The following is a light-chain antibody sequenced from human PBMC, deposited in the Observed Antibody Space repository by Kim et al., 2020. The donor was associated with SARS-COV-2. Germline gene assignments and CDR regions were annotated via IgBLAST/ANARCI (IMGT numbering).Light chain of an antibody. J-gene: IGLJ3*02. V-gene: IGLV2-14*04. CDR2: SVN. Sequence: GQSVPVSCPGSSSDIGAYSYVSWCQQHPGKAPKLMIFSVNRRPSGVSSRFSGSKSANTASLTISGLQPEDEADYYCSSYTSSDAWVFGGGTQLTVL. CDR1: SSDIGAYSY. CDR3: SSYTSSDAWV.